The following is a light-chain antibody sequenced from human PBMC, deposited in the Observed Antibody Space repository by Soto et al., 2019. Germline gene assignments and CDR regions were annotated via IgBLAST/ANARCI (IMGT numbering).Light chain of an antibody. CDR3: QQYNNWLLYT. J-gene: IGKJ2*01. CDR2: GAS. CDR1: QSVRSS. Sequence: EIVMTQSPATLSASPGERATLSCRASQSVRSSLAWYQQKPGQAPRLLIYGASTRATGIPARFSGSGSGTEFTLTISSLQSGDFAVYYCQQYNNWLLYTFGQGTKLEIK. V-gene: IGKV3-15*01.